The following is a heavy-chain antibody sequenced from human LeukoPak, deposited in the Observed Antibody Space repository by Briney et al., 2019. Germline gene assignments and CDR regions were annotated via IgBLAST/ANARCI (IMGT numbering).Heavy chain of an antibody. D-gene: IGHD2-15*01. J-gene: IGHJ6*02. CDR2: ISYDGSNK. CDR3: AKDVRYCSGGSCFRYYYYGMDV. V-gene: IGHV3-30*18. Sequence: AGGSLRLSCAASGFPFSSYGMNWVRQAPGKGLEWVAVISYDGSNKYYADSVKGRFTNSRDNSKNTLYLQMNSLRAEDTAVYYCAKDVRYCSGGSCFRYYYYGMDVWGQGTTVTVSS. CDR1: GFPFSSYG.